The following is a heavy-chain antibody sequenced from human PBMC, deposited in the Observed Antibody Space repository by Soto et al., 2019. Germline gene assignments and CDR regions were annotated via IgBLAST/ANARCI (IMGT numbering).Heavy chain of an antibody. J-gene: IGHJ6*02. CDR1: GGTFSSYA. CDR2: IIPIFGTA. V-gene: IGHV1-69*06. CDR3: AREKVVPAAAGSYYYYGMDV. Sequence: ASVKVSCKASGGTFSSYATSWVRQAPGQGLEWMGGIIPIFGTANYAQKFQGRVTITADKSTSTAYMELSSLRSEDTAVYYCAREKVVPAAAGSYYYYGMDVWGQGTTVTVSS. D-gene: IGHD2-2*01.